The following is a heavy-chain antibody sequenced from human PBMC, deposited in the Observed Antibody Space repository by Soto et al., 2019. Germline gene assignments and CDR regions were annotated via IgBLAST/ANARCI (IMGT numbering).Heavy chain of an antibody. CDR3: TRSAYMDV. CDR1: GFTFSSYS. J-gene: IGHJ6*03. Sequence: EVQLVESGGGLVQPGGSLRLSCAASGFTFSSYSMNWVRQAPGKGLEWVSYISSGSSTIYYADSVKGRFTISRDNAKSSLYLQMDSLRAEDPAVYYATRSAYMDVWGTGTTVTVSS. CDR2: ISSGSSTI. V-gene: IGHV3-48*01. D-gene: IGHD2-2*01.